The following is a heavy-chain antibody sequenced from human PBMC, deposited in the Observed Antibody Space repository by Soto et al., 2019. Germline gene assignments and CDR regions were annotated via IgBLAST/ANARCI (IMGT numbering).Heavy chain of an antibody. Sequence: GASVKVSCTASGGTFSRYTFTWVRQAPGQGLEWMGRIIPILSMSNYAQKFQGRVTMTADKSTSTAYMELRSLRSEDTAMYYCATSYGSGYRAFDYWGQGALVTVSS. J-gene: IGHJ4*02. D-gene: IGHD3-10*01. CDR2: IIPILSMS. V-gene: IGHV1-69*02. CDR3: ATSYGSGYRAFDY. CDR1: GGTFSRYT.